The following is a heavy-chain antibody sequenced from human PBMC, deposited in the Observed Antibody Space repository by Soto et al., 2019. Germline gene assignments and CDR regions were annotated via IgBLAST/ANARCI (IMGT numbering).Heavy chain of an antibody. D-gene: IGHD1-26*01. CDR3: TGALSGSYDH. Sequence: SQTLSLTCAISGDSVSSKSAAWNWIRQSPSRGLEWLGRTYYRSKWSTDYAISVKSRITINPDTSKNQFSLQLKSVTPEDTAVYYCTGALSGSYDHWGQGTLVTVSS. J-gene: IGHJ5*02. V-gene: IGHV6-1*01. CDR1: GDSVSSKSAA. CDR2: TYYRSKWST.